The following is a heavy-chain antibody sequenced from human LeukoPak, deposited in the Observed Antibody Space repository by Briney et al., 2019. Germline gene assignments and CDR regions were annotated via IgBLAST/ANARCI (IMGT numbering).Heavy chain of an antibody. D-gene: IGHD1-7*01. CDR3: ARVDWNYGYYYYMDV. CDR2: INHSGST. V-gene: IGHV4-34*01. J-gene: IGHJ6*03. CDR1: GGSFSGYY. Sequence: SETLSLTCAVYGGSFSGYYWSWIRQPPGKGPEWIGEINHSGSTNYNPSLKSRVTISVDTSKNQFSLKLSSVTAADTAVYYCARVDWNYGYYYYMDVWGKGTTVTVSS.